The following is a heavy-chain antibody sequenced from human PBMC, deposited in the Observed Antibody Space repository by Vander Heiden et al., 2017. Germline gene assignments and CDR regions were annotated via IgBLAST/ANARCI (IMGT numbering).Heavy chain of an antibody. J-gene: IGHJ4*02. D-gene: IGHD4-17*01. Sequence: QLQLQESGPGLVKPSETLSLNCTVSGGSISSSSYYWGWIRQPPGKGLEWIGSIYYSGSTYYNPSLKSRVTISVDTSKNQFSLKLSSVTAADTAVYYCASFYGDYDRYYFDYWGQGTLVTVSS. CDR1: GGSISSSSYY. CDR3: ASFYGDYDRYYFDY. CDR2: IYYSGST. V-gene: IGHV4-39*01.